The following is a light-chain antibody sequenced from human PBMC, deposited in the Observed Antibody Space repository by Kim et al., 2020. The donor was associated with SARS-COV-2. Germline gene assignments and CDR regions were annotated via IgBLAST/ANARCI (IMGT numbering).Light chain of an antibody. V-gene: IGLV3-25*03. J-gene: IGLJ3*02. Sequence: SYELTQPPSVSVSPGQTARITCSGDALPKQYAYWYQQKPGQAPVLVIYKDSERPSGIPERFSGSSSGTTVTLTISGVQAEDEADYHCQSADSSGTHGVFGGGTQLTVL. CDR1: ALPKQY. CDR3: QSADSSGTHGV. CDR2: KDS.